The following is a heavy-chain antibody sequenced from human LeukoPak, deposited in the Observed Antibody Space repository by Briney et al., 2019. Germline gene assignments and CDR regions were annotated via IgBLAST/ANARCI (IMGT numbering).Heavy chain of an antibody. CDR3: ARALKVPLIAAAGPSHFDY. D-gene: IGHD6-13*01. Sequence: PSETLSLTCAVSGGSISSNNWWSWVRQPPGQGLEWIGEIYHSGSTNYNPSLKSRVTISVDTSKNQFSLELSSVTAADTAVYYCARALKVPLIAAAGPSHFDYWGQGTLVTVSS. CDR2: IYHSGST. J-gene: IGHJ4*02. V-gene: IGHV4-4*02. CDR1: GGSISSNNW.